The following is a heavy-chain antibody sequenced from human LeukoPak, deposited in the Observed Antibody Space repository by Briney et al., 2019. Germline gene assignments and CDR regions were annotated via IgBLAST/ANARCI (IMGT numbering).Heavy chain of an antibody. CDR3: ARALGGDDYGGYGAFDI. J-gene: IGHJ3*02. V-gene: IGHV3-66*01. CDR2: IYSGGST. Sequence: GGSLRLSCAASGFTVSSNYMSWVRQAPGKGLEWVSVIYSGGSTYYADSVKGRFTISRDKSKNTLYLQMNSLRAEDTAVYYCARALGGDDYGGYGAFDIWGQGTMVTVS. D-gene: IGHD4-17*01. CDR1: GFTVSSNY.